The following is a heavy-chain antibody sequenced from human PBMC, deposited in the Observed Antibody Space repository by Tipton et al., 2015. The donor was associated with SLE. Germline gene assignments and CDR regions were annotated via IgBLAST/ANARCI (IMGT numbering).Heavy chain of an antibody. CDR2: ISSSGSTI. Sequence: SLRLSCAASGFTFSSYEMNWVRQAPGKGLEWVSYISSSGSTIYYADSVKGRFTISRDNAKNSLYLQMNSLRAEDTAVYYCARGDLYGYLYMDVWGKGTTVTVSS. CDR1: GFTFSSYE. D-gene: IGHD5-18*01. J-gene: IGHJ6*03. V-gene: IGHV3-48*03. CDR3: ARGDLYGYLYMDV.